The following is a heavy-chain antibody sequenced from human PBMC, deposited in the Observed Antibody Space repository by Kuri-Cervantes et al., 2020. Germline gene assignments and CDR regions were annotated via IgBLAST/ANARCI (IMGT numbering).Heavy chain of an antibody. CDR1: GGSISSGSYY. J-gene: IGHJ6*02. CDR2: IYTSGST. CDR3: ASQAIQLWLRDDYYYYGMDV. D-gene: IGHD5-18*01. Sequence: LRLSCTVSGGSISSGSYYWSWIRQPAGKGLEWIGRIYTSGSTNYNPSLKGRVTISVDTSKNQFSLKLSSVTAADTAVYYCASQAIQLWLRDDYYYYGMDVWGQGTTVTVSS. V-gene: IGHV4-61*02.